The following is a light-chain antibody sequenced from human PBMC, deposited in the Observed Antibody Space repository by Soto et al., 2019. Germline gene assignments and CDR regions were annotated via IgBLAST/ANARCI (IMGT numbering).Light chain of an antibody. CDR1: QSIRNY. J-gene: IGKJ1*01. CDR3: QQTDSTPQT. V-gene: IGKV1-39*01. CDR2: AAS. Sequence: DIQMTQSPSSLSASVGDRVTISCRASQSIRNYVSWYQQKPGTAPKLLIRAASTSQSGVPSRFSGSGSGTDFTLTISSLQIEDFATYFCQQTDSTPQTFGQGTNVEI.